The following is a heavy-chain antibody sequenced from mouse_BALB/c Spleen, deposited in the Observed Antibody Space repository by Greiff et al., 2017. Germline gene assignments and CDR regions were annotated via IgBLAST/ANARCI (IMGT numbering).Heavy chain of an antibody. CDR1: GYSFTGYF. CDR3: ARGGDGYYVGFAY. V-gene: IGHV1-20*02. D-gene: IGHD2-3*01. CDR2: INPYNGDT. Sequence: EVQGVESGPELVKPGASVKISCKASGYSFTGYFMNWVMQSHGKSLEWIGRINPYNGDTFYNQKFKGKATLTVDKSSSTAHMELRSLASEDSAVYYCARGGDGYYVGFAYWGQGTLVTVSA. J-gene: IGHJ3*01.